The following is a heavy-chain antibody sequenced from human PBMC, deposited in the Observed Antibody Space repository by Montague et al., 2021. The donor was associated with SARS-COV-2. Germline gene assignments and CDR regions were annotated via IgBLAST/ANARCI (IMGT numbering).Heavy chain of an antibody. D-gene: IGHD6-13*01. CDR3: ARGRLVGDSSSWYYFDY. V-gene: IGHV4-4*02. Sequence: SETLSLTCAVSGGSINPNNWWTWVRQPPGEGLEWIGQIFHSGITNYNPSLESRVTISVDKSKNQFSLRLSPVTAADTAVYYCARGRLVGDSSSWYYFDYWGQGTLVAVSS. J-gene: IGHJ4*02. CDR2: IFHSGIT. CDR1: GGSINPNNW.